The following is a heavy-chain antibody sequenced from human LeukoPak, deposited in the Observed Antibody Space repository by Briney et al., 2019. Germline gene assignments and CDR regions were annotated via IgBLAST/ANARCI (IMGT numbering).Heavy chain of an antibody. J-gene: IGHJ4*02. CDR2: MNPNSGNT. CDR1: GYTFTSYD. Sequence: ASVTVSSTASGYTFTSYDINWVRQATGQGLEWMGWMNPNSGNTDYAQKFQGRVTMTRNTSISTAYMELSSLRSEDTAVYYCAAAGSGYSSDWGQGTLVTVSS. D-gene: IGHD6-19*01. V-gene: IGHV1-8*01. CDR3: AAAGSGYSSD.